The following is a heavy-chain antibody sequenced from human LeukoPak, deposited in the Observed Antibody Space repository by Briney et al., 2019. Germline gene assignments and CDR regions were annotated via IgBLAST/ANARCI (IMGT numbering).Heavy chain of an antibody. V-gene: IGHV4-39*07. CDR2: MYYSGST. CDR3: ARVLRETWRKIWFDP. CDR1: GGSINSSSYY. J-gene: IGHJ5*02. D-gene: IGHD3-10*01. Sequence: SETLSLTCTVSGGSINSSSYYWGWLRQPPGKGLEWIGSMYYSGSTYYNPPLKSRVTISVDTSKNQFSLKLRSVTAADTAVYYCARVLRETWRKIWFDPWGQGTLVTVSS.